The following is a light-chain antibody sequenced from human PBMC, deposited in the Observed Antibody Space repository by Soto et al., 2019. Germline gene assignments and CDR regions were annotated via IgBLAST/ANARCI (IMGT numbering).Light chain of an antibody. CDR2: AAS. Sequence: DIRFTQAASFLSASAGDRVSITCRASQAISSYLAWYQQKPGRAPKLLIYAASTLQSGVPSRFSGSGSGTEFTLTITSLQPEDFATYYCQQLNSFPITFGQGTRLET. V-gene: IGKV1-9*01. J-gene: IGKJ5*01. CDR3: QQLNSFPIT. CDR1: QAISSY.